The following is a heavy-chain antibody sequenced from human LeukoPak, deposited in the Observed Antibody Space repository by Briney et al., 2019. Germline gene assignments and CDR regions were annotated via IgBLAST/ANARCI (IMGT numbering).Heavy chain of an antibody. CDR2: FSGTSST. D-gene: IGHD6-25*01. CDR3: AKLKQRQPQRYFFEY. Sequence: GGSLRLSCAASGFTFSSYAMSWVRQAPGKGLEWVSTFSGTSSTSYADAVKGRVTISRDNSKNTLYLQLNSLRAEDTAVYYCAKLKQRQPQRYFFEYWGQGALVTVAS. CDR1: GFTFSSYA. V-gene: IGHV3-23*01. J-gene: IGHJ4*02.